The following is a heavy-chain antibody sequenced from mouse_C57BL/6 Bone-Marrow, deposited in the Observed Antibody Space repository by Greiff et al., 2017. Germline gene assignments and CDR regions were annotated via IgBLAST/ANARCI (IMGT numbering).Heavy chain of an antibody. CDR1: GFTFSDFY. Sequence: EVNVVESGGGLVQSGRSLRLSCATSGFTFSDFYMEWVRQAPGKGLEWIAASRNKANDYTTEYSASVKGRFIVSRDTSQSILYLQMNALRAEDTAIYYCARDADGYHAGWYFDVWGTGTTVTVSS. J-gene: IGHJ1*03. D-gene: IGHD2-3*01. CDR2: SRNKANDYTT. CDR3: ARDADGYHAGWYFDV. V-gene: IGHV7-1*01.